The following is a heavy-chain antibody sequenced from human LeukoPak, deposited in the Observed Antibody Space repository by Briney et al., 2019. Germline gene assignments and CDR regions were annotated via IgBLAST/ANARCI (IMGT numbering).Heavy chain of an antibody. CDR2: IVVGSGNT. CDR1: GFTFTSSA. CDR3: AARFPTSQWELHY. V-gene: IGHV1-58*01. J-gene: IGHJ4*02. D-gene: IGHD1-26*01. Sequence: ASVKVSCKASGFTFTSSAVQWVRQARGQRLERIGWIVVGSGNTNYAQKFQERVTITRDMSTSTAYMELSSLRSEDTAVYYCAARFPTSQWELHYWGQGTLVTVSS.